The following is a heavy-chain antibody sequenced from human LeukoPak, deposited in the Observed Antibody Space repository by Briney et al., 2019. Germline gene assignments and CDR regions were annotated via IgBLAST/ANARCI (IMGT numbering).Heavy chain of an antibody. J-gene: IGHJ4*02. CDR3: ARVASSYDFDY. Sequence: GGSLRLSCAASGLTFNNYWMNWVRQAPGKGPEWVANIKQDESERYSADSVKGRFTISRDNAKKSVYLHMSSLRAEDTALYYCARVASSYDFDYWGQGTLVSVSS. D-gene: IGHD4-11*01. CDR2: IKQDESER. V-gene: IGHV3-7*01. CDR1: GLTFNNYW.